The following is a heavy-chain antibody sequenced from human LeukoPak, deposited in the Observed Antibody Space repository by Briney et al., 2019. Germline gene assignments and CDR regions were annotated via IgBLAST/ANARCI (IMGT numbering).Heavy chain of an antibody. J-gene: IGHJ4*02. Sequence: SGPTLVKPTQTLTLTCTFSGFSLSTSGVGVGWIRQPPGKALEWLALIYWDDDKRHSPSLKSRLTITKDTSKNQVVLTMTNMDPVDTATYYCAHSANYYGSGSYAFYFDYWGQGTLVTVSS. CDR1: GFSLSTSGVG. CDR2: IYWDDDK. D-gene: IGHD3-10*01. V-gene: IGHV2-5*02. CDR3: AHSANYYGSGSYAFYFDY.